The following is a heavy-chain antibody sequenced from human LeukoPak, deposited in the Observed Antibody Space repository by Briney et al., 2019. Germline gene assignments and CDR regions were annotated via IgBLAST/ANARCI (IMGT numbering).Heavy chain of an antibody. J-gene: IGHJ4*02. CDR1: GGSISSGGYY. CDR3: ARGVPDLYYYDSSGSRDY. D-gene: IGHD3-22*01. Sequence: SETLSLTCTVSGGSISSGGYYWGWIRQPPGKGLEWIGSIYYSGSTYYNPSLKSRVTISVDTSKNQFSLKLSSVTAADTAVYYCARGVPDLYYYDSSGSRDYWGQGTLVTVSS. CDR2: IYYSGST. V-gene: IGHV4-39*07.